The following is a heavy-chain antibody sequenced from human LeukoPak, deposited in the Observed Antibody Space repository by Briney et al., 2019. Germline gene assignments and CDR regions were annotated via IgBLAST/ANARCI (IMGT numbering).Heavy chain of an antibody. CDR1: GGSISSYY. CDR2: IYYSGST. V-gene: IGHV4-59*01. Sequence: SETLSLTCTVSGGSISSYYWSWIRQPPGKGLEWIGYIYYSGSTNYNPSLKSRVTISVDTSKNQFSLKLSSLRSEDTAVYYCARGYCSSTSGKGGWFDPWGQGTLVTVSS. D-gene: IGHD2-2*01. CDR3: ARGYCSSTSGKGGWFDP. J-gene: IGHJ5*02.